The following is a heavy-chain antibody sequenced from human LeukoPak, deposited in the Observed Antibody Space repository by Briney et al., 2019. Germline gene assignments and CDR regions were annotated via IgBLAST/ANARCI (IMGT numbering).Heavy chain of an antibody. J-gene: IGHJ4*01. CDR3: GRDQSLQSSDIIDY. CDR2: INTDGSGT. D-gene: IGHD3-9*01. V-gene: IGHV3-74*01. Sequence: SGGSLRLACAASGFTFSTYWMHWDRQAPGKGLVWVSRINTDGSGTSYADSVKGRFTISRDNAKNTLYLQMNSLRAEDTAVYYCGRDQSLQSSDIIDYWGDGKPVTMSS. CDR1: GFTFSTYW.